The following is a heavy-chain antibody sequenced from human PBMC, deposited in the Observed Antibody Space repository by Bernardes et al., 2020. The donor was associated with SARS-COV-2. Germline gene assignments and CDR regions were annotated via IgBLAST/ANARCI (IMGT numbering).Heavy chain of an antibody. Sequence: SIRLPGAASGCSFSSHDVSWVRQAPGKGLEWASGISTSGTVIYYAESVRGRFTTSRDNAKNTLYLQMNSLSAEDTAVYYCAKSMFVSGWFDYWGQGTLVTVS. CDR2: ISTSGTVI. CDR3: AKSMFVSGWFDY. D-gene: IGHD6-19*01. V-gene: IGHV3-23*01. J-gene: IGHJ5*01. CDR1: GCSFSSHD.